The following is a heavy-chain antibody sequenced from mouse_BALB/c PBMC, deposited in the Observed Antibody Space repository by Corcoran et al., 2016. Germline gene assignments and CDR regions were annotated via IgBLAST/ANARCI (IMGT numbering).Heavy chain of an antibody. CDR3: ATLLRPFDY. D-gene: IGHD1-2*01. V-gene: IGHV3-6*02. J-gene: IGHJ2*01. CDR2: ISYDGSK. CDR1: GYSITSGYY. Sequence: DVQLQESGPGLVKPSQSLSLTCSVTGYSITSGYYWNWIRQFPGNKLEWMGYISYDGSKNYNPSLKNRISITRYTSKNQFFLKLNSVTTEDTATYYCATLLRPFDYWGQGTTLTVSS.